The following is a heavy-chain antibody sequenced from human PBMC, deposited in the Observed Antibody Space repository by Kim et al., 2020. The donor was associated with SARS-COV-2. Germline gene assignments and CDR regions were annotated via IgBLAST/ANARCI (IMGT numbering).Heavy chain of an antibody. CDR3: TGDDGTGDDNCYF. CDR1: GFTVSSSD. J-gene: IGHJ2*01. V-gene: IGHV3-33*01. D-gene: IGHD3-10*01. CDR2: IWDGGSKK. Sequence: GGSLRLSCAASGFTVSSSDMSWVRQAPGKGLEWVAVIWDGGSKKYYADSVKRRFTISNNTYNNTLLLKKNLLNDEDTADFYGTGDDGTGDDNCYF.